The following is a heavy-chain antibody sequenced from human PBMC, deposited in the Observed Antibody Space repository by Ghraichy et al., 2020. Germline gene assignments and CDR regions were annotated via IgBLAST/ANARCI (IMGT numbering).Heavy chain of an antibody. CDR2: IYTSGST. V-gene: IGHV4-4*07. D-gene: IGHD1-1*01. CDR3: ARDAQEGGKGYYFDY. Sequence: SETLSLTCTVSGGSISSYYWSWIRQPAGKGLEWIGRIYTSGSTNYNPSLKSRVTMSVDTSKNQFSLKLSSVTAADTAVYYCARDAQEGGKGYYFDYWGQGTLVTVSS. J-gene: IGHJ4*02. CDR1: GGSISSYY.